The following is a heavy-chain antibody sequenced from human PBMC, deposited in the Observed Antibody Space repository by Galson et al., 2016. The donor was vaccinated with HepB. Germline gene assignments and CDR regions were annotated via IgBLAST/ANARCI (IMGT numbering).Heavy chain of an antibody. D-gene: IGHD1-26*01. J-gene: IGHJ1*01. CDR2: ISWNSGSI. Sequence: SLRLSCAASGFIFKDYAMHWVRTGPGNGLAWVPSISWNSGSIGYADSVKGRFTISRDNAKISLYLQMNSLRAEDTAFYYCAQDKASMSVGATNCQHGGQCTLVTVSS. V-gene: IGHV3-9*01. CDR3: AQDKASMSVGATNCQH. CDR1: GFIFKDYA.